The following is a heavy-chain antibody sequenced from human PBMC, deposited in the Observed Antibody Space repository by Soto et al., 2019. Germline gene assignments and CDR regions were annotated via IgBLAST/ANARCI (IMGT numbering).Heavy chain of an antibody. Sequence: QVQLVQSGAEVKKPGASVKVSCKASGYTFTTYDINWLRQATGQGLEYMGWMNPNTGNTIYAQKFQGRVXMTWSXXISTAYMELNSLTSEDTAVYFCARSHPVAVAAYDYWGQGTLVTVSS. CDR2: MNPNTGNT. D-gene: IGHD6-19*01. CDR3: ARSHPVAVAAYDY. CDR1: GYTFTTYD. V-gene: IGHV1-8*01. J-gene: IGHJ4*02.